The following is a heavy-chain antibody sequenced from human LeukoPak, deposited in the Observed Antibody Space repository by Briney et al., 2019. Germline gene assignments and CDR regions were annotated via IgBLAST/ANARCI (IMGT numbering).Heavy chain of an antibody. V-gene: IGHV3-23*01. CDR3: AKDHNPGIAAAGPSFDY. D-gene: IGHD6-13*01. J-gene: IGHJ4*02. CDR1: GFTFSSYA. Sequence: GGSLRLSCAASGFTFSSYAMSWVRQAPGKGLEWVSAISGSGGSTYYADSVKGRFTISRDNSKNTLYLQMNSLRAEDTAVYYCAKDHNPGIAAAGPSFDYWGQGTPVTVSS. CDR2: ISGSGGST.